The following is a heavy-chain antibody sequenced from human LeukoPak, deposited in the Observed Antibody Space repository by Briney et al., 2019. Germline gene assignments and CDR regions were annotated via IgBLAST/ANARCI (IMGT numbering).Heavy chain of an antibody. CDR1: GITFSSYA. V-gene: IGHV3-64D*06. CDR2: ISSNGGST. Sequence: GGSLRLSCSASGITFSSYAMHCVRQAPGKGLEYVSAISSNGGSTYYADSVKGRFTISRDNSKNTLYLQMSSLRAEDTAVYYCVAPAYYDSSGYYFWGQGTLVTVSS. CDR3: VAPAYYDSSGYYF. D-gene: IGHD3-22*01. J-gene: IGHJ4*02.